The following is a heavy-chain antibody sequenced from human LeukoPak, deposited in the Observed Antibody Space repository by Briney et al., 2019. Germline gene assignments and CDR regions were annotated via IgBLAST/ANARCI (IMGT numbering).Heavy chain of an antibody. CDR1: GFTFSSYA. CDR3: AKDESLLGTMIVVVTHFDY. CDR2: ISGSGGST. D-gene: IGHD3-22*01. V-gene: IGHV3-23*01. J-gene: IGHJ4*02. Sequence: GGSLRLSCVASGFTFSSYAMSWVRQAPGKGLEWVSAISGSGGSTYYADSVKGRFTISRDNSKNTLYLQMNSLRAEDTAVYYCAKDESLLGTMIVVVTHFDYWGQGTLVTVSS.